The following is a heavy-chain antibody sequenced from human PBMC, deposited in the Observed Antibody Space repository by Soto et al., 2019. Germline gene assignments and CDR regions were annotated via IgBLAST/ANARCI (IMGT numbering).Heavy chain of an antibody. J-gene: IGHJ1*01. CDR2: INAGNGNT. CDR1: GYTFTSYA. V-gene: IGHV1-3*01. CDR3: ASVTIFGVVIPQYFQH. Sequence: QVQLVQSGAEVKKPGASVKVSCKASGYTFTSYAMHWVRQAPGQRLEWMGWINAGNGNTKYSQKFQGRVTITRDTSASTAYMELSSLRSEDTAVYYCASVTIFGVVIPQYFQHWGQGTLVTVSS. D-gene: IGHD3-3*01.